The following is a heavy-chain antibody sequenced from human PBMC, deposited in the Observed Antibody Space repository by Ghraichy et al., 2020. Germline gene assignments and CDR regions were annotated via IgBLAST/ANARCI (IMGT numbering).Heavy chain of an antibody. CDR1: GFTFSTSA. D-gene: IGHD3-9*01. CDR2: TSFDGRQK. V-gene: IGHV3-30*04. Sequence: GGSLRLSCAASGFTFSTSAMHWVRQAPGKGLDWVAVTSFDGRQKYYADSAKGRFTITRDNSKNTLYLQMNSLRAEDTSLYYCARADDHDILTGPDYWGQGTLVTVSS. CDR3: ARADDHDILTGPDY. J-gene: IGHJ4*02.